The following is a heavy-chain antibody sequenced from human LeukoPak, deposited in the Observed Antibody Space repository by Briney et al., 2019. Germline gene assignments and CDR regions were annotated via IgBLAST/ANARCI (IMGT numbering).Heavy chain of an antibody. J-gene: IGHJ4*02. CDR1: GVSISGYY. D-gene: IGHD3-22*01. Sequence: SETLSLTCTVSGVSISGYYWSWVRQPPGKGLEWIGYIYYNGSTNYTPSLKSRVTISLDTSKNQFSLKLRSVTAADTAMYYCARAVVLYYDGSGYSTRFDYWGQGTLVTVSS. CDR3: ARAVVLYYDGSGYSTRFDY. V-gene: IGHV4-59*01. CDR2: IYYNGST.